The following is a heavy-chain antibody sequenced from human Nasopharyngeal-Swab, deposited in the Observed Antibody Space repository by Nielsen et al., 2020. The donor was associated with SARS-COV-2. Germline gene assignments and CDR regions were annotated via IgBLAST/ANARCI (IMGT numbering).Heavy chain of an antibody. D-gene: IGHD6-19*01. V-gene: IGHV3-33*01. CDR2: ICYDGSNK. J-gene: IGHJ3*02. Sequence: GESLTISCPASGFTFISYGMHWFRQAPGKGLECLAVICYDGSNKYYADSVKGRFTISRDNSKNTLYLQMNSLRAEDTAVYYCARDTPSGWWGGVSDAFDIWGQGTMVTVSS. CDR1: GFTFISYG. CDR3: ARDTPSGWWGGVSDAFDI.